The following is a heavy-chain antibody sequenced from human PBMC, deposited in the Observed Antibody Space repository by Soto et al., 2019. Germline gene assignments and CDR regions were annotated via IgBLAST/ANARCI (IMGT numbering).Heavy chain of an antibody. J-gene: IGHJ5*02. D-gene: IGHD6-25*01. CDR1: GFTFSSYS. Sequence: GGSLRLSCAASGFTFSSYSMNWVRQAPGKGLEWVSSISSSSSYIYYADSVKGRFTISRDNAKNSLYLQMNSLRAEDTAVYYCARSATASTSLLTYNWFDPWGQGTLVTVSS. CDR2: ISSSSSYI. V-gene: IGHV3-21*01. CDR3: ARSATASTSLLTYNWFDP.